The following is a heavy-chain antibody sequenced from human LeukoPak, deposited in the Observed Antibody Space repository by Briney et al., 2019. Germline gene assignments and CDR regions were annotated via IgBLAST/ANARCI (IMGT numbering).Heavy chain of an antibody. J-gene: IGHJ4*02. V-gene: IGHV3-48*03. CDR3: ARGPYSSTWYVDY. D-gene: IGHD6-13*01. Sequence: GGSLTLSCTASGCTLTSYEMNWVRLAPGKGLEWISYISRTGNSIYYADSVKGRFPVSRDSAKDSLYLQMTSLTAQDTAVYYCARGPYSSTWYVDYWGQGTLVTVAS. CDR1: GCTLTSYE. CDR2: ISRTGNSI.